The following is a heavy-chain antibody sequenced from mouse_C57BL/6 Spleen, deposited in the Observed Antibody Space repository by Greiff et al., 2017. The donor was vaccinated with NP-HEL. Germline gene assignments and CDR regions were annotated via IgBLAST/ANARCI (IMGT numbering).Heavy chain of an antibody. CDR1: GYTFTSYT. Sequence: VQLQQSGAELARPGASVKMSCKASGYTFTSYTMHWVKQRPGQGLEWIGYINPSSGYTKYNQKFKDKATLTADKSSSTAYMQLSSLTSEDSAVYYCANDYGSSSLCDYWGQGTTLTVSS. V-gene: IGHV1-4*01. CDR2: INPSSGYT. CDR3: ANDYGSSSLCDY. D-gene: IGHD1-1*01. J-gene: IGHJ2*01.